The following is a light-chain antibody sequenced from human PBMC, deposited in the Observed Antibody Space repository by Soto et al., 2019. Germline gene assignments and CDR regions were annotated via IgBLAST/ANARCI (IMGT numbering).Light chain of an antibody. V-gene: IGLV2-8*01. CDR1: SSDVGGNNY. Sequence: QSVLTQPPSASGSPGQSVAISCTGTSSDVGGNNYVSWYQQHPGKAPKLMIYEVSKRPSGVPDRFSGSKSGNTASLTVSGLQAEDEADYYCSSYARNRDILFGGGTKVTVL. J-gene: IGLJ2*01. CDR3: SSYARNRDIL. CDR2: EVS.